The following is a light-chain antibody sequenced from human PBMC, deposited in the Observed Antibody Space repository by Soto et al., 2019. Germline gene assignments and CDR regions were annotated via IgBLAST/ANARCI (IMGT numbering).Light chain of an antibody. CDR3: QQYNNWPPLT. V-gene: IGKV3-15*01. J-gene: IGKJ4*01. CDR1: QSVSSK. CDR2: GAS. Sequence: EIVMTQSPATLSVSPGERATLSCRASQSVSSKLAWYQQKPGQAPRLLIYGASTRATGIPARFSGSGSGTEFTLTISSLQSEDFEVYYCQQYNNWPPLTFGGGTKVEI.